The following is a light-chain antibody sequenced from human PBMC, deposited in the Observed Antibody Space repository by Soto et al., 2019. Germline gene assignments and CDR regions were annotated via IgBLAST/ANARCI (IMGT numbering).Light chain of an antibody. J-gene: IGKJ5*01. CDR2: DAS. V-gene: IGKV3-11*01. CDR3: QQRSNWPIT. CDR1: QSVSSY. Sequence: EVVLTQSPATLSLSPGERATLSCRASQSVSSYLAWYQQKPGQAPRLLIYDASNRATGIPARFSASGSGTDFTLIISGLEPEDFAVYICQQRSNWPITFGQGTRLEI.